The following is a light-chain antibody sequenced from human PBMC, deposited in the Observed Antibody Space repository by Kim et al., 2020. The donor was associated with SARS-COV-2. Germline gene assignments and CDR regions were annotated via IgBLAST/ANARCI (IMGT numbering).Light chain of an antibody. CDR1: QSISTL. J-gene: IGKJ2*02. Sequence: DIQMAQSPSSLSASVGDRVTITCRASQSISTLLNWYQQTPGKAPRLLIYDASSLQTGVPSRFSGSGSGTDFTLTVSSLRREDFATYYCQQSHSFPRTFGQGTKLEI. V-gene: IGKV1-39*01. CDR3: QQSHSFPRT. CDR2: DAS.